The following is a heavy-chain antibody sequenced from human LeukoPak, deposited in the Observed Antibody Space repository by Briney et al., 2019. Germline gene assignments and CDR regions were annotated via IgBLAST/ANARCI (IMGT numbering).Heavy chain of an antibody. J-gene: IGHJ4*02. CDR3: ARGTGYCSGGSCQFDY. CDR2: MNPNSGNT. D-gene: IGHD2-15*01. Sequence: ASVNVSCKASGYTFTSYDINWVRQATGHGLEWMGWMNPNSGNTGYAQKFQGRVTMTRNTSISTAYMELSSLRSEDTAVYYCARGTGYCSGGSCQFDYWGQGTLVTISS. V-gene: IGHV1-8*01. CDR1: GYTFTSYD.